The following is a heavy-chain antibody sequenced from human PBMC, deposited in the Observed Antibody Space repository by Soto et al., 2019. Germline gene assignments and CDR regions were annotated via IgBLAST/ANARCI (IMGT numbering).Heavy chain of an antibody. CDR1: GYTFTSYG. J-gene: IGHJ5*02. Sequence: QVQLVQSGAEVKNPGASVQVSCKASGYTFTSYGISWVRKAPGQGQEWMGWISAYNGNTNYAQKLQGRVTMTTDTSTSRAYMELRSLRSDDPGVYYCARGACQNYNWFDPRGQRSLVTVSS. V-gene: IGHV1-18*01. CDR2: ISAYNGNT. CDR3: ARGACQNYNWFDP.